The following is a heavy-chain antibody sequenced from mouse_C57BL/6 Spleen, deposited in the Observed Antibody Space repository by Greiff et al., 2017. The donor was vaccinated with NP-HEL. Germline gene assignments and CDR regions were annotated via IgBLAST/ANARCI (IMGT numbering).Heavy chain of an antibody. J-gene: IGHJ4*01. Sequence: EVQLQQSGPELVKPGASVKIPCKASGYTFTDYNMDWVKQSHGKSLEWIGDINPNNGGTIYNQKFKGKATLTVDKSSSTAYMELRSLTSEDTAVYYCARTLYYYGSRGGSMDYWGQGTSVTVSS. CDR1: GYTFTDYN. V-gene: IGHV1-18*01. D-gene: IGHD1-1*01. CDR3: ARTLYYYGSRGGSMDY. CDR2: INPNNGGT.